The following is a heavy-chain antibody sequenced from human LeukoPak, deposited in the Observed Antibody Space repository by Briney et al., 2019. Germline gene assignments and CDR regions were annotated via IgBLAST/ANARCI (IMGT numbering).Heavy chain of an antibody. CDR2: IYYSGST. Sequence: SETLPLTCTVSGGSISSGGYYWSWIRQHPGKGLEWIGYIYYSGSTYYNPSLKSRVTISVDRSKNQFSLKLSSVTAADTAVYYCARNGAPADHYGMDVRGQGTTVTVS. CDR3: ARNGAPADHYGMDV. V-gene: IGHV4-31*03. CDR1: GGSISSGGYY. J-gene: IGHJ6*02. D-gene: IGHD2-2*01.